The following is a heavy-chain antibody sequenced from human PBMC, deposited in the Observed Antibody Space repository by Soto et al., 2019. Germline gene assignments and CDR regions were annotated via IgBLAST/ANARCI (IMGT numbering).Heavy chain of an antibody. CDR2: VSPPFRTS. CDR3: ARVLYYGSGSYSPYGMAV. J-gene: IGHJ6*02. D-gene: IGHD3-10*01. V-gene: IGHV1-69*01. Sequence: QVQLVQSGAEVKKPGSSVKVSCKTSGVSFNNNGIGWVRQAPGHGLEWMGGVSPPFRTSNYARKFQGRISMTADASTSTVKMELSSLTSEDTAQYYCARVLYYGSGSYSPYGMAVWGQGTTVTVSS. CDR1: GVSFNNNG.